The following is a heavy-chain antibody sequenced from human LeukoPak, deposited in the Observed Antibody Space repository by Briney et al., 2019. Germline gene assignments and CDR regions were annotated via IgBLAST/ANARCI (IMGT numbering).Heavy chain of an antibody. D-gene: IGHD3-16*01. CDR2: ISAGGGT. J-gene: IGHJ4*02. CDR3: AKRSSLNYFDS. Sequence: GGSLRLSCAASGFTFSNFGMSWVRQAPGNGLEWVSSISAGGGTYYSDTVKGRFTISRDNSKNTLYLQMSSLRAEDTAVYYCAKRSSLNYFDSWGQGTMVTVSS. V-gene: IGHV3-23*01. CDR1: GFTFSNFG.